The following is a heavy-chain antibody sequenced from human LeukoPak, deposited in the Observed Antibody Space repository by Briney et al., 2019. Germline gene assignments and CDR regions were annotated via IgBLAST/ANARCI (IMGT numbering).Heavy chain of an antibody. Sequence: GSLRLSCAASGFTVGSGRRMSWVRQAPGEGLEWISTIYSDDATNYGDSVKGRFTISRDNSKNTLYLQMNSLRAEDTAVYYCAKAVTRDFWSGFDYWGQGTLVTVSS. D-gene: IGHD3-3*01. J-gene: IGHJ4*02. CDR2: IYSDDAT. CDR3: AKAVTRDFWSGFDY. CDR1: GFTVGSGR. V-gene: IGHV3-53*05.